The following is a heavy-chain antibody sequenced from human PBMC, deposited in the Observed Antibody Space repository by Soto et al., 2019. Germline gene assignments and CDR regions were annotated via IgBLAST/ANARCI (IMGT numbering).Heavy chain of an antibody. D-gene: IGHD6-19*01. CDR3: ARVSGWYYFAY. Sequence: ASVKVSCKASGYTFTSYGISWVRQAPGQGLEWMGWINAGNGNTKYSQKFQGRVTITRDTSASTAYMELSSLRSEDTAVYYCARVSGWYYFAYWGQGTLVTVSS. J-gene: IGHJ4*02. CDR1: GYTFTSYG. V-gene: IGHV1-3*01. CDR2: INAGNGNT.